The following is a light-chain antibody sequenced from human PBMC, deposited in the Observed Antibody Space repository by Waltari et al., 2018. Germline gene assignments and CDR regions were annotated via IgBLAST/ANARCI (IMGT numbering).Light chain of an antibody. CDR1: QNIDAS. V-gene: IGKV3-15*01. Sequence: EIVMTQSPETLSVSPGQRVTLSCRASQNIDASLAWHQQRPGQAPRVLISGASYRVTGIPDRFSGVGSGTEFTLTISILQSEDVAIYYCQQFHTWPLTFGGGTKVEIK. CDR3: QQFHTWPLT. CDR2: GAS. J-gene: IGKJ4*01.